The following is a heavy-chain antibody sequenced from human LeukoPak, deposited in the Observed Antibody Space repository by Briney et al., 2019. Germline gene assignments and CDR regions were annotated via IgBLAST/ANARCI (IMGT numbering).Heavy chain of an antibody. V-gene: IGHV4-38-2*02. CDR2: IYHSGST. CDR3: ARAVVVVAARYFDL. D-gene: IGHD2-15*01. Sequence: PSETLSLTRTVSGYSISSGYYWGWIRQPPGKGLEWIGSIYHSGSTYYNPSLKSRVTISVDTSKNQFSLKLSSVTAADTAVYYCARAVVVVAARYFDLWGRGTLVTVSS. CDR1: GYSISSGYY. J-gene: IGHJ2*01.